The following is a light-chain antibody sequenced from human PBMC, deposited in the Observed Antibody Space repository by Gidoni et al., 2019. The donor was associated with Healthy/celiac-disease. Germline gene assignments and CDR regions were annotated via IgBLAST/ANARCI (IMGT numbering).Light chain of an antibody. V-gene: IGKV3-11*01. CDR1: QSVSSY. Sequence: IVLSQSPPTLSLSPGERATLSCRASQSVSSYLAWYQQKPGQAPRLLIYDASHRATGIPARFSGSGSGTDFTLTISSLEPEDFAVYYCQQRSNWPTFGPGTKVDIK. CDR3: QQRSNWPT. CDR2: DAS. J-gene: IGKJ3*01.